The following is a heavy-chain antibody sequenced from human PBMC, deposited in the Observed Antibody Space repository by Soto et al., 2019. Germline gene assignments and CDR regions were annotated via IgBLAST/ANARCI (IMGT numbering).Heavy chain of an antibody. CDR3: TTATVGYLVGVWYYFDY. V-gene: IGHV3-15*01. Sequence: EVQLVESGGGLVEPGGSLRLSCAASGFTFSNAWMRWVRQVPGKGLEWVGRIKTKTDGGTTDYAAPVEGRFTISRDDSXNXDYVQMNSLKTEDTAVYYCTTATVGYLVGVWYYFDYWGQGTLVTVSS. CDR2: IKTKTDGGTT. D-gene: IGHD2-15*01. CDR1: GFTFSNAW. J-gene: IGHJ4*02.